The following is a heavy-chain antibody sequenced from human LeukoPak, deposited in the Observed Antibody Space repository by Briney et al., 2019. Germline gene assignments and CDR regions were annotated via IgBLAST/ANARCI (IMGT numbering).Heavy chain of an antibody. CDR2: INHSGST. Sequence: PSETLSLTCAVYGESFSGYYWSWIRQPPGKGLEWIGEINHSGSTNYNPSLKSRVTISVDPSKNQFSLKLSSVTAADTAVYYCARRRARITMVRGAYNNWFDPWGQGTLVTVSS. V-gene: IGHV4-34*01. J-gene: IGHJ5*02. D-gene: IGHD3-10*01. CDR3: ARRRARITMVRGAYNNWFDP. CDR1: GESFSGYY.